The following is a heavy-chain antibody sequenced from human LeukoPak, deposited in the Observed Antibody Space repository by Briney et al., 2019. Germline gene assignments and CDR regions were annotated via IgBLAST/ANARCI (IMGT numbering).Heavy chain of an antibody. CDR3: ARDCSSASCSAGALDAFDI. V-gene: IGHV4-39*07. CDR2: IFYSGST. J-gene: IGHJ3*02. CDR1: GGSISTSNYY. Sequence: SETLSLTCTVSGGSISTSNYYWGWIRQPPGKGLEWIGNIFYSGSTYYSPSLKSRVTISLDTSKNQFSLKLSSVTAADTAVYYCARDCSSASCSAGALDAFDIWGQGTMVTVSS. D-gene: IGHD2-2*01.